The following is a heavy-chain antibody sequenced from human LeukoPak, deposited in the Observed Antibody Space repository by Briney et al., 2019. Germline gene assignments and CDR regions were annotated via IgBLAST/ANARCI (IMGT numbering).Heavy chain of an antibody. Sequence: PGGSLRLSCAASGFTFSSYNMNWVRQAPGKGLEWGSYISRSSSSIYYADSVKGRFTISRDNAKNSVYLQMNSLSDEDTAVYRCARDYGDHGEYFDCWGQGTLVTVSS. D-gene: IGHD4-17*01. CDR2: ISRSSSSI. J-gene: IGHJ4*02. V-gene: IGHV3-48*02. CDR1: GFTFSSYN. CDR3: ARDYGDHGEYFDC.